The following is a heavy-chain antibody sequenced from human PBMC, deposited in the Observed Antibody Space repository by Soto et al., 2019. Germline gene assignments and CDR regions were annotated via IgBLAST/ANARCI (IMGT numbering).Heavy chain of an antibody. CDR1: GGTFSSYA. J-gene: IGHJ3*02. CDR2: IIPIFGTA. V-gene: IGHV1-69*01. CDR3: AREAGYCSGGSFEHDARDI. D-gene: IGHD2-15*01. Sequence: QVQLVQSGAEVKKPGSSVKVSCKASGGTFSSYAISWVRQAPGQGLEWMGGIIPIFGTANYAQKFQGRVTITADEFTSTAYMELSSLRSEDTAVYYCAREAGYCSGGSFEHDARDIWGQGIMVIVSS.